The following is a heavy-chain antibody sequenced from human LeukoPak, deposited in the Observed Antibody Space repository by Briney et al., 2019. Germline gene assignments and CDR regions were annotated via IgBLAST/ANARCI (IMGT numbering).Heavy chain of an antibody. CDR2: IYYSGST. J-gene: IGHJ4*02. D-gene: IGHD1-26*01. CDR1: GGSISSYY. CDR3: ARGYAGATTFDY. V-gene: IGHV4-59*01. Sequence: KPSETLSLTCTVSGGSISSYYWSWIRQPPGKGLEWIGYIYYSGSTNYNPSLKSRVTISVDTSKNQFSLKLSSVTAADPAVYYCARGYAGATTFDYWGQGTLVTVSS.